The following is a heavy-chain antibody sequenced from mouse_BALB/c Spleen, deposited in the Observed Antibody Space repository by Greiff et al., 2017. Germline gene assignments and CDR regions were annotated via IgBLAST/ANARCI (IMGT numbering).Heavy chain of an antibody. D-gene: IGHD2-4*01. Sequence: EVNVVESGGGLVKPGGSLKLSCAASGFTFSSYTMSWVRQTPEKRLEWVATISSGGGNTYYPDSVKGRFTISRDNAKNNLYLQMSSLRSEDTALYYCARYKDYDVFDYWAKAPLSQSPQ. CDR1: GFTFSSYT. CDR2: ISSGGGNT. V-gene: IGHV5-9*03. CDR3: ARYKDYDVFDY. J-gene: IGHJ2*01.